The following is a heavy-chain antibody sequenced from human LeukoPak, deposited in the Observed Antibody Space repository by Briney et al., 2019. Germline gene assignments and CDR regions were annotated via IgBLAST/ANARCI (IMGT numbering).Heavy chain of an antibody. D-gene: IGHD1-26*01. CDR1: SGSINDYH. J-gene: IGHJ3*02. V-gene: IGHV4-59*08. Sequence: PSETLSLTCTVSSGSINDYHWSWIRQPPGKGLEWIGHIHYSGTTNYNASLKSRVTISLDTSKSQFSLEVISVTAADTAMYYCARHSLEWELLGNDAFDIWGQGTMVAVSS. CDR2: IHYSGTT. CDR3: ARHSLEWELLGNDAFDI.